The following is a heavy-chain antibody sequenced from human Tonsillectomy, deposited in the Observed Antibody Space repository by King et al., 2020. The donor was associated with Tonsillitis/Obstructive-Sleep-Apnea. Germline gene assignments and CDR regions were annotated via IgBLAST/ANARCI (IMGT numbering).Heavy chain of an antibody. D-gene: IGHD6-19*01. Sequence: VQLVQSGGGVVQPGRSLRLSCAASGFTFNSYLMHWVRQAPGKGLEWVAVISFDGSYTYYVDSVKGRFTISRDNSKNSLYLQMNSLRPEDTAVYYCAGGVEAVGFDVWGQGTTVTVSS. J-gene: IGHJ6*02. V-gene: IGHV3-30-3*01. CDR1: GFTFNSYL. CDR2: ISFDGSYT. CDR3: AGGVEAVGFDV.